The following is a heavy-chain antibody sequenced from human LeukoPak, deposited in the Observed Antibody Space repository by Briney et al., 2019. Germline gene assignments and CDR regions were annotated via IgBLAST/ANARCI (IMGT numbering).Heavy chain of an antibody. CDR3: ARDRRYCSGGSCYPPVPSY. V-gene: IGHV1-18*01. Sequence: ASVKVSCKASGYTFTSYGISWVRQAPGQGLEWMGWISAYNGNTNYAQKLQGRVTMTTDTSTGTAYMELRSLRSDDTAVYYCARDRRYCSGGSCYPPVPSYWGQGTLVTVSS. D-gene: IGHD2-15*01. CDR2: ISAYNGNT. CDR1: GYTFTSYG. J-gene: IGHJ4*02.